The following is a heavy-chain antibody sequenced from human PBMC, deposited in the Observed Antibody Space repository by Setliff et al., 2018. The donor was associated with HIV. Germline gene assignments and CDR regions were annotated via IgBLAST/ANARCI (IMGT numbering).Heavy chain of an antibody. J-gene: IGHJ3*02. D-gene: IGHD3-16*02. CDR1: GFTFRTYG. CDR2: ISGSGATT. CDR3: AKVFWGSYPTPDAFDI. V-gene: IGHV3-23*01. Sequence: VGSLRLSCVVSGFTFRTYGMSWVRQAPGKGLEWVSGISGSGATTFYADSAKGRCTISRDNSKNTLHLQLNSLRAEDTAVYYCAKVFWGSYPTPDAFDIWGQGTMVTVSS.